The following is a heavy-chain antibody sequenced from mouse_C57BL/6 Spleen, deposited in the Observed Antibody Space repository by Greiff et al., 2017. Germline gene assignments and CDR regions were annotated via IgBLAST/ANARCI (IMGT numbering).Heavy chain of an antibody. CDR1: GFTFSDYG. CDR2: ISSGSSTI. D-gene: IGHD1-1*01. V-gene: IGHV5-17*01. CDR3: ARPARSYWYFDV. Sequence: EVMLVESGGGLVKPGGSLKLSCAASGFTFSDYGMHWVRQAPEKGLEWVAYISSGSSTIYYADTVKGRFTISRDNAKNTLCLQMTSLRSEDTAMYYCARPARSYWYFDVWGTGTTVTVSS. J-gene: IGHJ1*03.